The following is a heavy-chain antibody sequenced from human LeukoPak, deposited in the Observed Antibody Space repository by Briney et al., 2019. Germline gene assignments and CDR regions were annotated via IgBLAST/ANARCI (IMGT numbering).Heavy chain of an antibody. CDR3: ARDLGYGSGSYSSLYTIDY. V-gene: IGHV3-74*01. Sequence: GGSLRLSCAASGFTFSSYWMHWVRQAPGKGLVWVSRINSDGSSTSYADSVKGRFTISRDNAKNSLYLQMNSLRAEDTAVYYCARDLGYGSGSYSSLYTIDYWGQGTLVTVSS. D-gene: IGHD3-10*01. J-gene: IGHJ4*02. CDR2: INSDGSST. CDR1: GFTFSSYW.